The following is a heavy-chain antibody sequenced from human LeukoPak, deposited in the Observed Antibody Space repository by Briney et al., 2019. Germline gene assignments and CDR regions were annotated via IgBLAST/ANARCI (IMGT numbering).Heavy chain of an antibody. D-gene: IGHD2-15*01. Sequence: GGSLRLSCAASGFTFSSYAMSWVRQAPGKGLEWVSAISGSGGSTYYADSVKGRFTISRDNSKNTLYLQMNRLRAEDTAVYYCAKRQAIGYCSGGSCYSPPIDYWGQGTLVTVSS. CDR2: ISGSGGST. CDR1: GFTFSSYA. CDR3: AKRQAIGYCSGGSCYSPPIDY. J-gene: IGHJ4*02. V-gene: IGHV3-23*01.